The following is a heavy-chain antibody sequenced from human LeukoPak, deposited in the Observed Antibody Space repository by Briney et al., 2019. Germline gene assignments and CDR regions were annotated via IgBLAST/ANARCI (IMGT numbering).Heavy chain of an antibody. CDR3: ARGPFRSSTSYPFDY. Sequence: PSETLSLTCTVSGGSISSYYWSWIRQPPGKGLEWIGYNYYSGSTNYNPSLKSRVTISVDTSKNQFSLKLGSVTAADTAVYYCARGPFRSSTSYPFDYWGQGTLVTVSS. D-gene: IGHD2-2*01. CDR2: NYYSGST. CDR1: GGSISSYY. J-gene: IGHJ4*02. V-gene: IGHV4-59*01.